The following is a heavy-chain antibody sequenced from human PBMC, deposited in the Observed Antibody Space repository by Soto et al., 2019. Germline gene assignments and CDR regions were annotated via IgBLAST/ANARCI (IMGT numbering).Heavy chain of an antibody. V-gene: IGHV4-39*01. CDR2: IYYSGST. D-gene: IGHD3-22*01. Sequence: PSETLSLTCTVSGGSISSSSYYWGWIRQPPGKGLEWIGSIYYSGSTYYNPSLKSRVTISVDTSKNQFSLKLSSVTAADTAVYYCARPSYAGSGVSSLYDSSENDHWGQGTLATVSS. CDR1: GGSISSSSYY. CDR3: ARPSYAGSGVSSLYDSSENDH. J-gene: IGHJ4*02.